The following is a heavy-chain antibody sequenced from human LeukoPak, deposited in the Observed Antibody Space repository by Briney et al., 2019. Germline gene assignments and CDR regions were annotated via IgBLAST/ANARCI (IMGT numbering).Heavy chain of an antibody. V-gene: IGHV1-46*01. D-gene: IGHD4-17*01. J-gene: IGHJ3*02. CDR2: VNPSGGGT. Sequence: ASVKVSCKASGYTFISYYMHWVRQAPGQGLEWMGIVNPSGGGTTYAQRFQGRVTMTRDTSTSTVYMELSSLISEGTAVYYCARTPKSTTVTYAAFDIWGQGTMVTVSS. CDR3: ARTPKSTTVTYAAFDI. CDR1: GYTFISYY.